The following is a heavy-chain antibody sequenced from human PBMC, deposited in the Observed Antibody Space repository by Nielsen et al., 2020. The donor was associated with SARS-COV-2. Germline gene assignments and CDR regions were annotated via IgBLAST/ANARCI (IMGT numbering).Heavy chain of an antibody. V-gene: IGHV4-59*01. J-gene: IGHJ4*02. Sequence: SETLSLTCTVSGGSISSYYLSWIRQPPGKGLEWIGFIYYSGSTSYNPSLKSRVTISIDTSKNQFSLKLSSVTAADTAVYYCARDPHSSGWWGFDYWGQGTLVTVSS. CDR2: IYYSGST. CDR1: GGSISSYY. D-gene: IGHD6-19*01. CDR3: ARDPHSSGWWGFDY.